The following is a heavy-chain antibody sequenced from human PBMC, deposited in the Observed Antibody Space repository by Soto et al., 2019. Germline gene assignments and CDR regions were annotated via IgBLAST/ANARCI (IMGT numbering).Heavy chain of an antibody. D-gene: IGHD6-6*01. Sequence: QLQLQESGPGLVKPSETLSLTCTVSGGSISSSSYYWGWILQPPGKGLEWIGSIYYSGSTYYNPSLKSRVTISVDTSKNQFSLKLSSVTAADTAVYYCARQWREQLAYYYYGMDVWGQGTTVTVSS. CDR3: ARQWREQLAYYYYGMDV. V-gene: IGHV4-39*01. CDR1: GGSISSSSYY. J-gene: IGHJ6*02. CDR2: IYYSGST.